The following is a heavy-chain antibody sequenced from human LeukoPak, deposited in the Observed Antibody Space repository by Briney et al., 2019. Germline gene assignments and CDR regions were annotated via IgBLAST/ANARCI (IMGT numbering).Heavy chain of an antibody. Sequence: SQTLSLTCAISGDSVSSNTAAWNWIRQSPSRGLEWLGRTFYRSKWYNDYAVSVKSRITINPDISKNQFSLQLNSVTPDDTAVYYCARMVGLVSDFWGQGTLVTVSS. CDR1: GDSVSSNTAA. D-gene: IGHD3-10*01. CDR2: TFYRSKWYN. CDR3: ARMVGLVSDF. J-gene: IGHJ4*02. V-gene: IGHV6-1*01.